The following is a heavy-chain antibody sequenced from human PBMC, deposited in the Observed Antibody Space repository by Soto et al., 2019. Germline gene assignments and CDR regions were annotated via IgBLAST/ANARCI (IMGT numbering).Heavy chain of an antibody. CDR3: ARPGYYYDSSGYEGYFDL. CDR1: GFTFSSYS. D-gene: IGHD3-22*01. Sequence: PGGSLRLSCAASGFTFSSYSMNWVRQAPGKGLEWVSSISSSSSYIYYADSVKGRFTISRDNAKNSLYLQMNSLRAEDTAVYYCARPGYYYDSSGYEGYFDLWGRGTLVTVSS. CDR2: ISSSSSYI. J-gene: IGHJ2*01. V-gene: IGHV3-21*01.